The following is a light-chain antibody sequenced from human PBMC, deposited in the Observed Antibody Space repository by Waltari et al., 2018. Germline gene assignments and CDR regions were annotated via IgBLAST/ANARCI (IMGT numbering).Light chain of an antibody. J-gene: IGKJ1*01. CDR3: QHYVSLPAT. CDR1: QSVSRT. Sequence: EIVLTQSPGTLFLSPGEGATLSCRASQSVSRTLAWYQQKPVQAPRPLIYCASSRATGIPDRFRGSGSGTDFSLTISRLEPDDSAVYFCQHYVSLPATFGQGTKVEIK. V-gene: IGKV3-20*01. CDR2: CAS.